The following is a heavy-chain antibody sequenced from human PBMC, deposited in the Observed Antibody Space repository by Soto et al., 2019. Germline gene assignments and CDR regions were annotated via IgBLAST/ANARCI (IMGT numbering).Heavy chain of an antibody. V-gene: IGHV3-23*01. D-gene: IGHD5-12*01. CDR2: ITGTGTST. J-gene: IGHJ4*02. Sequence: GSLRLSCAASGFTFRSYAMSWVRQAPGKGLEWVATITGTGTSTYFADSVRGRFTISRDNSRNTLYLQLNSLRAEDTAVYYCAKSQRPQWLLTKHFDSWGQGALVTVSS. CDR1: GFTFRSYA. CDR3: AKSQRPQWLLTKHFDS.